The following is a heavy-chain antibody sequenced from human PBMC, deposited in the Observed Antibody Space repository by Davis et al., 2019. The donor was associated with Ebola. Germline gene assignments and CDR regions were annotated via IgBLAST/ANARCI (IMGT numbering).Heavy chain of an antibody. CDR2: ISGSGGSK. D-gene: IGHD5-24*01. J-gene: IGHJ4*02. CDR1: GFTFSSYA. V-gene: IGHV3-23*01. CDR3: AKKADGARDCFDN. Sequence: GESLKISCAASGFTFSSYAMSWVRQAPGKGLEWVSAISGSGGSKYYADSVKGRFTISRDNSKNTLYLQMSSLRAEDTAVYYCAKKADGARDCFDNLGQGTLVTVSS.